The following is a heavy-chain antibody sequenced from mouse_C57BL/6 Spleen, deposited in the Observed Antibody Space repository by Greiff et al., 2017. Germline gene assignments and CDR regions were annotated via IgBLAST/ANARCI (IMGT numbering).Heavy chain of an antibody. Sequence: QVQLQQPGAELVKPGASVKMSCKASGYTFTSYWITWVKQRPGQGLEWIGDIYPGSGSTNYNEKFKSKATLTVDTSSSAAYMQLSSLTSEDSAVYYCARGREGYAMDYWGQGTSVTVAS. J-gene: IGHJ4*01. CDR1: GYTFTSYW. V-gene: IGHV1-55*01. CDR3: ARGREGYAMDY. CDR2: IYPGSGST.